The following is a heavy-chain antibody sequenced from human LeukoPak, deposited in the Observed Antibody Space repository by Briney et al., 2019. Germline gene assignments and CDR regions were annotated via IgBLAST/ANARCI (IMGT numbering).Heavy chain of an antibody. D-gene: IGHD3-10*01. CDR2: IYHSGGT. Sequence: HPSETLSLTCTVSGGSINDASWNWIRKPPGQGLEWIGYIYHSGGTNYNPSLKSRVTISLDTSKNQFSLKLSSVTAADTAVYYRARVGTYYRSLDSWGQGTLVTVSS. CDR1: GGSINDAS. J-gene: IGHJ4*02. V-gene: IGHV4-59*01. CDR3: ARVGTYYRSLDS.